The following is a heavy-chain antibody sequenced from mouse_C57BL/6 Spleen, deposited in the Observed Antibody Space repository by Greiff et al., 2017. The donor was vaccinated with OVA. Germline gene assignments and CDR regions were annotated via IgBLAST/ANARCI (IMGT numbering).Heavy chain of an antibody. CDR1: GFTFSDYY. D-gene: IGHD3-2*02. Sequence: EVKLMESGGGLVQPGGSLKLSCAASGFTFSDYYMYWVRQTPEKRLEWVAYISNGGGSTYYPDTVKGRFTISSDNAKPTLYLQMSRLTSDDTAMYSCARRDSSASYAMDYWGQGASVTVS. CDR2: ISNGGGST. CDR3: ARRDSSASYAMDY. J-gene: IGHJ4*01. V-gene: IGHV5-12*01.